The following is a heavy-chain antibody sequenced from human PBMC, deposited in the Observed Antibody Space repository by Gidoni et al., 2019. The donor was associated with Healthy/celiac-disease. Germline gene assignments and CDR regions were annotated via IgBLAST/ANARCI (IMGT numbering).Heavy chain of an antibody. V-gene: IGHV3-21*02. D-gene: IGHD1-26*01. J-gene: IGHJ4*02. Sequence: EVQLVESGGGLVKPGGSLRLSCAASGFTFSSYSMNWVRQAPGKGLEWVSSISSSSSYIYYADSVKGRFTISRDNAKNSLYLQMNSLRAEDTAVYYCARDQWWELPLDYWGQGTLVTVSS. CDR1: GFTFSSYS. CDR2: ISSSSSYI. CDR3: ARDQWWELPLDY.